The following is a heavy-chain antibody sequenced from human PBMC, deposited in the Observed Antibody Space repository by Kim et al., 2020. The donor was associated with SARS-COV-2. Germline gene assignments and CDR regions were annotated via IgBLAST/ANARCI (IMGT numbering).Heavy chain of an antibody. Sequence: NTYYNTALRGRVTISSDTSKNQFSLNLNSVTASDAAMYYCARSSGWYGFDYWGPGTLVTVSS. J-gene: IGHJ4*02. V-gene: IGHV4-39*01. D-gene: IGHD6-19*01. CDR3: ARSSGWYGFDY. CDR2: NT.